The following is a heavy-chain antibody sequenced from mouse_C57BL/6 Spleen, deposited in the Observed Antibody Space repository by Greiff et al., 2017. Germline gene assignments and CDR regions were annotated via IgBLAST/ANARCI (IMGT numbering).Heavy chain of an antibody. D-gene: IGHD2-4*01. Sequence: DVQLVESGGDLVKPGGSLKLSCAASGFTFSSYGMSWVRQTPDKRLEWVATISSGGSYTYYPDSVKGRFTISRDNAKNTLYLQMSSLKSEDTAMYYCARQEITSWFAYWGQGTLVTVSA. CDR1: GFTFSSYG. V-gene: IGHV5-6*01. J-gene: IGHJ3*01. CDR3: ARQEITSWFAY. CDR2: ISSGGSYT.